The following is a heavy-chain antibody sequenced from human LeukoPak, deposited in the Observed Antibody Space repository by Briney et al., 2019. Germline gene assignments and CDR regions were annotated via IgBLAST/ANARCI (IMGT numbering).Heavy chain of an antibody. CDR2: INPSGGST. D-gene: IGHD5-24*01. J-gene: IGHJ4*02. CDR3: ARVEMATINLDY. CDR1: GGTFSSYA. V-gene: IGHV1-46*01. Sequence: ASAKVSCKASGGTFSSYAISWVRQAPGQGLEWMGIINPSGGSTSYAQKFQGRVTMTRDTSTSTVYMELSSLRSEDTAVYYCARVEMATINLDYWGQGTLVTVSS.